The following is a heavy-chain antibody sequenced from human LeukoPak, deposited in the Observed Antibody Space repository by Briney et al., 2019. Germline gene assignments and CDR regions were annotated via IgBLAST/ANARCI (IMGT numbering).Heavy chain of an antibody. CDR3: ARDGGYGWDLDY. CDR2: ITNTSSTI. CDR1: GFTLSGYP. Sequence: GGSLRLSCAASGFTLSGYPMNWVRQAPGKGLEWVSYITNTSSTIYYADSVKGRFTISRDNAKNSLFLQMNSLRVEDTAVYYCARDGGYGWDLDYWGQGTLVTVSS. D-gene: IGHD5-12*01. V-gene: IGHV3-48*01. J-gene: IGHJ4*02.